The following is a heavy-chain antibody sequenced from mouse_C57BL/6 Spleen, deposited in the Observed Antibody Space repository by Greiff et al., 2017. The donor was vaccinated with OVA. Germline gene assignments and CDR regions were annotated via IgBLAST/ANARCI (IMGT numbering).Heavy chain of an antibody. CDR1: GFTFSSYA. Sequence: EVKLVESGGGLVKPGGSLKLSCAASGFTFSSYAMSWVRQTPEKRLEWVATISDGGSYTYYPDNVKGRFTISTDNAKNNLYLQMSHLKSEDTAMYYCARENYYGSSFDYWGQGTTLTVSS. J-gene: IGHJ2*01. V-gene: IGHV5-4*01. CDR2: ISDGGSYT. D-gene: IGHD1-1*01. CDR3: ARENYYGSSFDY.